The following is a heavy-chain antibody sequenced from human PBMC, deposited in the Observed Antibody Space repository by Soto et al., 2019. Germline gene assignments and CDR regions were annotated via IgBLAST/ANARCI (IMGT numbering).Heavy chain of an antibody. D-gene: IGHD2-15*01. J-gene: IGHJ1*01. Sequence: SETLSLTCTVSGGSISSGGYYWSWIRQHPGKGLEWIGYIYYSGSTYYNPSLKSRVTISVDTSKNQFSLKLSSVTAADTAVYYCARGRLGYCSGGSCFPLGPTGLYFQHWGQGTLVTVSS. CDR2: IYYSGST. V-gene: IGHV4-31*03. CDR1: GGSISSGGYY. CDR3: ARGRLGYCSGGSCFPLGPTGLYFQH.